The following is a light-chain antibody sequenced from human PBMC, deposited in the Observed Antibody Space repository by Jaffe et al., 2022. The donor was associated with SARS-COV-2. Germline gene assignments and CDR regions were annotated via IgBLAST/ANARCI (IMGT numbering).Light chain of an antibody. CDR3: CSYTSGSTLMV. J-gene: IGLJ2*01. V-gene: IGLV2-14*03. CDR2: DVT. Sequence: QSALAQPASVSGSPGQSITISCTGISSDLGGFKYVSWYQQLPGKAPKLMIYDVTTRPSGVPDRFSGSKSGNTASLTISGLQAEDEADYYCCSYTSGSTLMVFGGGTKLTV. CDR1: SSDLGGFKY.